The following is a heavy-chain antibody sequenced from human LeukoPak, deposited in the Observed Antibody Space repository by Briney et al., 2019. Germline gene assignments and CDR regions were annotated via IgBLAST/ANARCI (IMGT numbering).Heavy chain of an antibody. J-gene: IGHJ6*02. CDR2: ISSSSSYI. Sequence: GGSLRLSCAASRFAFSTYAMTWVRQAPGKGLEWVSSISSSSSYIYYADSVKGRFTISRDNAKNSLYLQMNSLRAEDTAVYYCARVPLDNDYGDFAPLSPNYYYYGMDVWGQGTTVTVSS. V-gene: IGHV3-21*01. CDR3: ARVPLDNDYGDFAPLSPNYYYYGMDV. CDR1: RFAFSTYA. D-gene: IGHD4-17*01.